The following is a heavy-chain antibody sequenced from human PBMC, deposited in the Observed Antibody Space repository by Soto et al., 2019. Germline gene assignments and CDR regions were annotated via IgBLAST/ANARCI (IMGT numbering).Heavy chain of an antibody. CDR2: IIPIFGTA. V-gene: IGHV1-69*01. J-gene: IGHJ4*02. D-gene: IGHD4-17*01. CDR1: GGTFSSYA. CDR3: AREIYGDYVSDYFDY. Sequence: QVQLVQSGAEVKKPGSSVMVSCKASGGTFSSYAFSWVRQAPGQGLEWMGGIIPIFGTANYAQKFQGRVTITADESTSTAYMELSSLRSKDTAVYYCAREIYGDYVSDYFDYWGQGTLVTVSS.